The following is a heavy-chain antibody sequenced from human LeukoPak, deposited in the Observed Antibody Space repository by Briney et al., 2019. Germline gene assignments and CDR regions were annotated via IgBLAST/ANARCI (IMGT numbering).Heavy chain of an antibody. CDR1: GFTFSSYG. J-gene: IGHJ4*02. CDR3: AKGHNDATGYYYFDC. V-gene: IGHV3-23*01. CDR2: ISGSGGST. D-gene: IGHD3-9*01. Sequence: GGTLRPSCAASGFTFSSYGMSWVRQAPGKGLEWVSAISGSGGSTYYADSVKGRFTLSRDNSKNTLYLQMNDLRAEDTALYYCAKGHNDATGYYYFDCWGQGTLVTVSS.